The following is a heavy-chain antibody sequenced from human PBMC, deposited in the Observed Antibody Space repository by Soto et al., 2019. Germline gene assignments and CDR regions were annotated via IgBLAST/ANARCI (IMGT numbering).Heavy chain of an antibody. D-gene: IGHD3-3*01. CDR3: VVHVFDFWSGYYGDDGMDV. CDR1: GFTFSSYG. CDR2: ISYDGSNK. J-gene: IGHJ6*02. V-gene: IGHV3-30*03. Sequence: QVQLVESGGGVVQPGRSLRLSCAASGFTFSSYGMHWVRQAPGKGLEWVAVISYDGSNKYYADSVKGRFTISRDNSKNTLYLQMNSLRADDTGLYYGVVHVFDFWSGYYGDDGMDVWGQGTTVTVSS.